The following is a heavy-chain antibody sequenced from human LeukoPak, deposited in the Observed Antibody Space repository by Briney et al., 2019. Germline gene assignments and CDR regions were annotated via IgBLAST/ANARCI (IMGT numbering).Heavy chain of an antibody. CDR1: GYTFTSYA. Sequence: GASVKVSCKASGYTFTSYAMHWVRQAPGQGLEWMGIINPSGGSTSYAQKFQGRVTMTRDTSTSTVYMELSSLRSEDTAVYYCARDSPPGQYSSDSYYYYGMDVWGQGTTVTVSS. J-gene: IGHJ6*02. V-gene: IGHV1-46*01. CDR3: ARDSPPGQYSSDSYYYYGMDV. D-gene: IGHD5-18*01. CDR2: INPSGGST.